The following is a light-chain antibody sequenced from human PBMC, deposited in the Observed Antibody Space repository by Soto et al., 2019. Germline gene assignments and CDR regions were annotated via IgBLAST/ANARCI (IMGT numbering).Light chain of an antibody. CDR2: AAS. CDR3: QQSYTTPIT. Sequence: IQMTQSPSSLSASVGDRVTITCRASQSVSNYLSWYQKKPGKAPNLLIYAASGLQSGVPSRFSRTGSATDFTLTISSLQPEDFVTYYCQQSYTTPITFGQGTRLEIK. V-gene: IGKV1-39*01. J-gene: IGKJ5*01. CDR1: QSVSNY.